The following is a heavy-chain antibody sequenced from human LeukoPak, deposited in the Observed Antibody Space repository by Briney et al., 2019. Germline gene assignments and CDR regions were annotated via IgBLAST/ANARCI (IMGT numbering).Heavy chain of an antibody. CDR3: ARHGWHAWYFDL. CDR2: IYYSGST. CDR1: GGSISSHY. D-gene: IGHD6-19*01. V-gene: IGHV4-59*11. J-gene: IGHJ2*01. Sequence: SETLSLTCTVSGGSISSHYWSWIRQPPGKGLEWIGYIYYSGSTKYNPSLKSRVTISIDASKNQFSLKLSSVTAADTAVYYCARHGWHAWYFDLWGRGTLVTVSS.